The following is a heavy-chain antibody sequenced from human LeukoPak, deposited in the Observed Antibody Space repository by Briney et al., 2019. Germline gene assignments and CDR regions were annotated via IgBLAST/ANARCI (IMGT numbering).Heavy chain of an antibody. D-gene: IGHD3-16*01. J-gene: IGHJ2*01. CDR2: IDPSDSYT. CDR3: ARPSYPFGNYWYFDL. CDR1: GYNFTSYW. Sequence: GESLKISCKGSGYNFTSYWISWVRQVPGKGLEWMGRIDPSDSYTNYSPSFQGHVTISADKSISTAYLQWSSLKASDTAMYYCARPSYPFGNYWYFDLWGRGTLVTVSS. V-gene: IGHV5-10-1*01.